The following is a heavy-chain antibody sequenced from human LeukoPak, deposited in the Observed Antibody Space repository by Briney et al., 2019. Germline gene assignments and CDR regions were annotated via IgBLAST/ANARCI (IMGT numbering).Heavy chain of an antibody. Sequence: PSETLSLTCTVSGGSISSYYWSWIRQPAGKGLEWIGRIYTSGSTNYNPSLKSRVTMSVDTSKNQFSLKLSSVTAADTAVYHCARSEQWPGQDAFDIWGQGTMVTVSS. CDR3: ARSEQWPGQDAFDI. CDR2: IYTSGST. V-gene: IGHV4-4*07. CDR1: GGSISSYY. D-gene: IGHD6-19*01. J-gene: IGHJ3*02.